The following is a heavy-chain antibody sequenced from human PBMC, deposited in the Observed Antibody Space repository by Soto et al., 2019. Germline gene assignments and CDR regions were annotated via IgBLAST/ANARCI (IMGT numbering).Heavy chain of an antibody. D-gene: IGHD6-6*01. J-gene: IGHJ5*02. V-gene: IGHV4-34*01. CDR1: GGSFSGYY. Sequence: SETLSLTCAVYGGSFSGYYWSWIRQPPGKGLEWIGEINHSGSTNYNPSLKSRVTISVDTSKNQFSLKLSSVTAADTAVYYCARGRHSSSSWFDPWGQGTLVTVSS. CDR3: ARGRHSSSSWFDP. CDR2: INHSGST.